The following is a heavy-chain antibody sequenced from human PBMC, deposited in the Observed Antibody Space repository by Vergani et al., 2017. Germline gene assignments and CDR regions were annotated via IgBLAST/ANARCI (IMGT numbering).Heavy chain of an antibody. CDR2: IYPGDSDT. CDR3: AIPTVVPAAHDWYFDL. Sequence: VQLVQSGAEVKKPGASVKVSCKGSGYSFTSYWIGWVRQMPGKGLEWMGIIYPGDSDTRYSPSFQGQVTISADKSISTAYLQWSSLKASDTAMYYCAIPTVVPAAHDWYFDLWGRGTLVTVSS. D-gene: IGHD2-2*01. CDR1: GYSFTSYW. V-gene: IGHV5-51*01. J-gene: IGHJ2*01.